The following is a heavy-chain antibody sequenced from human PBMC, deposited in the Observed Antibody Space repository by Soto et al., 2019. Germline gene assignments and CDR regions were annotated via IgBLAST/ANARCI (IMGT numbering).Heavy chain of an antibody. CDR1: GVSFSNFV. V-gene: IGHV1-69*01. CDR2: SIPNFCTT. D-gene: IGHD5-12*01. CDR3: ARDVGGEATIRY. Sequence: QVQLVQSGAEVKKPGSSVKVSCKASGVSFSNFVISWVRQAPGQGLEWMGGSIPNFCTTNYAQKFQGKVTITADETTRTAYLELSGLTSEDTSGYYCARDVGGEATIRYWGQGTLVTVSS. J-gene: IGHJ4*02.